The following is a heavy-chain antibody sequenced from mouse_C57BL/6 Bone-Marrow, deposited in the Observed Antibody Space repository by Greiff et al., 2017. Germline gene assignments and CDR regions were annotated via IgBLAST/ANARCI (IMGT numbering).Heavy chain of an antibody. CDR1: GYAFTNYL. CDR3: ATYYCGSSGYFDV. D-gene: IGHD1-1*01. J-gene: IGHJ1*03. V-gene: IGHV1-54*01. Sequence: VKLMESGAELVRPGTSVKVSCKASGYAFTNYLIEWVKQRPGQGLEWIGVINPGSGGTNYNEKFKGKATLTADKSSSTAYMQLSSLTSEDSAVXFCATYYCGSSGYFDVWGTGTTVTVSS. CDR2: INPGSGGT.